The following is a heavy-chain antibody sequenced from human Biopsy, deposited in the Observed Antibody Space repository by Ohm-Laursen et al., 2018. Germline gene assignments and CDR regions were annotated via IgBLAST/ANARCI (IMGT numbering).Heavy chain of an antibody. J-gene: IGHJ4*02. D-gene: IGHD4-23*01. CDR1: NVSFSSFY. Sequence: SETLSLTCAVYNVSFSSFYWSWIRQPPGKGLEWIGEISHTGSTNYNPPLKSRVTISVDTSRNHFSLRLSSLTAADTAVYYCARGSNDFGGLYFPRWGQGTLLTVSS. CDR2: ISHTGST. CDR3: ARGSNDFGGLYFPR. V-gene: IGHV4-34*01.